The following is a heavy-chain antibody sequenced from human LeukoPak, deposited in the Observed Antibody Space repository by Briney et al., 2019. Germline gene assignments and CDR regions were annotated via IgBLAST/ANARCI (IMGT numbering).Heavy chain of an antibody. Sequence: ASVKVSCEASGYTFTSYDIHWVRQATGQGLEWMGRMNPNIGNTGYAQKFQGRVTITRDTSISTAYMELSSLRSDDTAVYYCARGQYCSGGGCYRIDAFDIWGQGTMVTVSS. D-gene: IGHD2-15*01. V-gene: IGHV1-8*01. J-gene: IGHJ3*02. CDR3: ARGQYCSGGGCYRIDAFDI. CDR2: MNPNIGNT. CDR1: GYTFTSYD.